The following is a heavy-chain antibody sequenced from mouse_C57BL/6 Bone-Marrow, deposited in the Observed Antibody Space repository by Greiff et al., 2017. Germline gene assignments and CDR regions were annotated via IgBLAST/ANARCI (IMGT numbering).Heavy chain of an antibody. J-gene: IGHJ1*03. V-gene: IGHV1-78*01. Sequence: VQLQQSDAELVKPGASVKISCKVSGYTFTDHTIHWMKQRPEQGLEWIGYIYPRDGSTKYNEKFKGKATLTADKSSSTAYMQHNSLTSEDSAVYFCARVYYGSHWYFDVWGTGTTVTVSS. CDR3: ARVYYGSHWYFDV. D-gene: IGHD1-1*01. CDR2: IYPRDGST. CDR1: GYTFTDHT.